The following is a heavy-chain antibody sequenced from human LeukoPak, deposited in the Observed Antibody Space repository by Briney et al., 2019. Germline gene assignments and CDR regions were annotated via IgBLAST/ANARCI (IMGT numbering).Heavy chain of an antibody. CDR1: GFTFSDYY. Sequence: GSLRLSCAASGFTFSDYYMSWIRQAPGKGLEWIGTISYSGTTDYNPSLRSRVTISVDTSKNQFSLKLSSVTAADTAVYFCARRPKAPLRTDYWGQGTPVIVSS. D-gene: IGHD1-1*01. CDR2: ISYSGTT. V-gene: IGHV4-39*01. J-gene: IGHJ4*02. CDR3: ARRPKAPLRTDY.